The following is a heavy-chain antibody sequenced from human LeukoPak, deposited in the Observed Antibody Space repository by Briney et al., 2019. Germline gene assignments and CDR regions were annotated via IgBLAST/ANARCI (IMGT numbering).Heavy chain of an antibody. Sequence: GGSLRLSCAASGFTFSSYAMSWVRQAPGKGLEWVSAISGSGGSTYYADSVKGRFTISRDNSKNTLYLQVNSLRVEDTAVYYCAGSRLSAEYFQFWGQGTLVAVSS. CDR2: ISGSGGST. CDR3: AGSRLSAEYFQF. J-gene: IGHJ1*01. CDR1: GFTFSSYA. V-gene: IGHV3-23*01.